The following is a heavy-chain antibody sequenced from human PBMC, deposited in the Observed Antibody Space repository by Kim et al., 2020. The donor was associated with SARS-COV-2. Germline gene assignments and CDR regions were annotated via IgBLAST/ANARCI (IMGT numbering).Heavy chain of an antibody. D-gene: IGHD3-22*01. CDR2: INPNSGGT. CDR1: GYTFTGYY. CDR3: ARSLFGIYYYDSSGPTGAFDI. J-gene: IGHJ3*02. V-gene: IGHV1-2*02. Sequence: ASVKVSCKASGYTFTGYYMHWVRQAPGQGLEWMGWINPNSGGTNYAQKFQGRVTMTRDTSISTAYMELSRLRSDDTAVYYCARSLFGIYYYDSSGPTGAFDIWGQGTMVTVS.